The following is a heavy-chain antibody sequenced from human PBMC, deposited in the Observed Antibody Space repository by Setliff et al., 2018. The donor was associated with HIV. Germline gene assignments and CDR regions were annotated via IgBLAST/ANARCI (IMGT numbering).Heavy chain of an antibody. CDR2: INHSGST. J-gene: IGHJ4*02. Sequence: SETLSLTCAVFGGSLSGYHWSWIRQSPEKGLEWIGEINHSGSTNYNPSLKSRVTMSVDTSKNQFSLKLSSVTAADTAVYYCARGGGYDRSGYYPFDYWGQGTPVTVSS. CDR3: ARGGGYDRSGYYPFDY. CDR1: GGSLSGYH. D-gene: IGHD3-22*01. V-gene: IGHV4-34*01.